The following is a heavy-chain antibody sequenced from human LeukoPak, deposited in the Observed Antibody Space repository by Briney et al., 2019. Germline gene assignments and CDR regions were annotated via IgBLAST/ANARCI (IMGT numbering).Heavy chain of an antibody. V-gene: IGHV1-8*02. CDR3: ARWAGRLISSSWLEY. J-gene: IGHJ4*02. CDR1: GYTFTSYD. CDR2: MNSNSGNT. Sequence: GASVKVSCKASGYTFTSYDINWVRQATGQGLEWMGWMNSNSGNTGYAQKFQGRVTMTTDTSTTTAYMELRSLRSDDTAVYYCARWAGRLISSSWLEYWGQGTLVTVSS. D-gene: IGHD6-13*01.